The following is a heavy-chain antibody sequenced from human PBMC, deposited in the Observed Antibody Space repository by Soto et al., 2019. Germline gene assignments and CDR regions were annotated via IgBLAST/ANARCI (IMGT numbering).Heavy chain of an antibody. CDR1: GYSFTSYW. Sequence: GESLKISCQGSGYSFTSYWISWVRQMPGKGLEWMGRIDPSDSYTNYSPSFQGHVTISADKSISTAYLQWSSLKASDTAMYYCARHRNYYYGMDVWGQGTTVTVSS. CDR3: ARHRNYYYGMDV. CDR2: IDPSDSYT. J-gene: IGHJ6*02. V-gene: IGHV5-10-1*01.